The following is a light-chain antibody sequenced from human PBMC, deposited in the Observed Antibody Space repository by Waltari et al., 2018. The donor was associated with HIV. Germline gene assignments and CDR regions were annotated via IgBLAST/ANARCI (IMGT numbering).Light chain of an antibody. CDR3: AAWDDNLNGYV. CDR1: SSNLGNTA. V-gene: IGLV1-36*01. Sequence: QSVLTQPPSVSEAPRQRVTISCSGSSSNLGNTAVNWYQQVPGKAPKLLIYYDDLLPSGVSDRFSGSKSGTSASLAISGLQSEDEADYYCAAWDDNLNGYVFGTGTKVTVL. CDR2: YDD. J-gene: IGLJ1*01.